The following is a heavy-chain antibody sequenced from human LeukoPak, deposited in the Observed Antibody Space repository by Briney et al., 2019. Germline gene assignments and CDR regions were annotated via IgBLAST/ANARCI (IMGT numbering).Heavy chain of an antibody. J-gene: IGHJ6*03. V-gene: IGHV1-8*01. D-gene: IGHD3-3*01. Sequence: ASVKVSCKASGYTFTSYDINWVRQATGQGLEWMGWMNPNSGNTGYAQKFQGRVTMTRNTSISTAYMELSSLKSEDTAVYYCARGLSGDFLSGYYYYYMDVWGKGTTVTVSS. CDR3: ARGLSGDFLSGYYYYYMDV. CDR2: MNPNSGNT. CDR1: GYTFTSYD.